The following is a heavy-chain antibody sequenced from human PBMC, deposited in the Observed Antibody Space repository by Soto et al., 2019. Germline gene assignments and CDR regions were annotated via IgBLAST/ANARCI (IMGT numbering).Heavy chain of an antibody. CDR3: ASHDYAHYGMDV. Sequence: QVQLQESGPGLVKPSQTLSLTCTVSGGSISSGDYYWSWIRQPPGKSLEWIGYIYYSGSTYYNPSLKRRPTISVDTSKNQSSLKLSSVTAADTAVYYCASHDYAHYGMDVWGQGTTVTVSS. D-gene: IGHD3-16*01. J-gene: IGHJ6*02. CDR1: GGSISSGDYY. CDR2: IYYSGST. V-gene: IGHV4-30-4*01.